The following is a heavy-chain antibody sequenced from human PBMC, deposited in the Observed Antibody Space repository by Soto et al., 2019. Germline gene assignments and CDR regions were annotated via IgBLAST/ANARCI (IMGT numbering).Heavy chain of an antibody. CDR1: GFTFSNYD. CDR3: AGVWGSGSYGHTYGMDV. CDR2: IGTAGDT. D-gene: IGHD3-10*01. V-gene: IGHV3-13*01. J-gene: IGHJ6*02. Sequence: EVQLVESGGGLVQPGGSLRLSCAASGFTFSNYDMHWVRQGTGKGLEWVSAIGTAGDTYYPGSVKGRFTISRETAKNSLYLQRNSLRAGDTSVYACAGVWGSGSYGHTYGMDVWGQGTPVTVSS.